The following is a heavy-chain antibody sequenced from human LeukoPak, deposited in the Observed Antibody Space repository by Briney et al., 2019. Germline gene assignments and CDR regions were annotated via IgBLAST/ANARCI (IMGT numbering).Heavy chain of an antibody. Sequence: GGSLRLSCAASGFTFSDYYMSWIRQAPGKGLEWVSYISSSGSTIYYADSVKGRFTISRDNAKNSLYLQMNSLRAEDTAVYYCARAGCSGTSCYRAGWFDPWGQGTLVTVSS. J-gene: IGHJ5*02. V-gene: IGHV3-11*01. CDR1: GFTFSDYY. CDR2: ISSSGSTI. D-gene: IGHD2-2*02. CDR3: ARAGCSGTSCYRAGWFDP.